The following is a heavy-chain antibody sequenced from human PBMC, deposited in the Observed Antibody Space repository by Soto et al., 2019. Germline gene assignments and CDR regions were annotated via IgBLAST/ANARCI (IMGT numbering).Heavy chain of an antibody. D-gene: IGHD1-1*01. V-gene: IGHV3-74*01. CDR1: GFTFSNYF. Sequence: GGSLRLSCAASGFTFSNYFMHWVRQVPGEGLVWVSRMSGDGKTISYADSVKGRFTISRDNAKNNLYLQMNSLRVEDTAVYYCPITYLPGIAGLLPWGQGTPPPVYS. CDR2: MSGDGKTI. J-gene: IGHJ5*02. CDR3: PITYLPGIAGLLP.